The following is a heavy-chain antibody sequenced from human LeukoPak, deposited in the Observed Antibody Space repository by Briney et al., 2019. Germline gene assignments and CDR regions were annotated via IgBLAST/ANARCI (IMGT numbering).Heavy chain of an antibody. CDR1: GGSFSGYY. CDR2: VNHCGST. Sequence: PSETLSLTCAVYGGSFSGYYWSWIRQPPGKGLEWIGEVNHCGSTNYSPSLKSRVTISVDTSKNQFSLKLSSVTAADTAVYYCARDVGATEDWGQGTLVTVSS. CDR3: ARDVGATED. J-gene: IGHJ4*02. D-gene: IGHD1-26*01. V-gene: IGHV4-34*01.